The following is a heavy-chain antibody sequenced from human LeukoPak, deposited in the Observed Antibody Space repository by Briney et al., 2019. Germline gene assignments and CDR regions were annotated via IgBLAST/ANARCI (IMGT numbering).Heavy chain of an antibody. CDR1: GFTFSSYA. CDR2: ISGSGGST. V-gene: IGHV3-23*01. Sequence: GGSLRLSCAASGFTFSSYAVSWGRQAPGKGVEWVSAISGSGGSTYYADSGKGRFTISRDNSKNTLYLQMNSLRAADTALYYCAIPDYWGQGTLVTVSS. CDR3: AIPDY. J-gene: IGHJ4*02.